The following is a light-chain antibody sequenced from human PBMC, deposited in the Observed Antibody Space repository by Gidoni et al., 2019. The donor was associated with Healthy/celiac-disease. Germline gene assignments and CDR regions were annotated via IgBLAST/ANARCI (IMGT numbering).Light chain of an antibody. V-gene: IGKV3-20*01. Sequence: ELVLTQSPGTLSLSPGERATLSCRASQSVTSSFLAWFQQKPGQAPRLLIYGASNRATGTPDRFSGSGSGTDFTLTISRLEPEDFAVFYCQQYGSPTWTFGQGTKVEIK. CDR1: QSVTSSF. J-gene: IGKJ1*01. CDR3: QQYGSPTWT. CDR2: GAS.